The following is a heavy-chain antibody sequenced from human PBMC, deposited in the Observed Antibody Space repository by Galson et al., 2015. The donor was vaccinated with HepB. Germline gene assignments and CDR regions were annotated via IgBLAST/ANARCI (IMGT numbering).Heavy chain of an antibody. CDR2: IWYDGSNK. Sequence: SLRLSCAASEFTFSSYGMHWVRQAPGKGLEWVAVIWYDGSNKYYADSVKGRFTISRDNSKNTLYLQMNSLRAEDTAVYYCARGLGVGAAKFDYWGQGTLVTVSS. D-gene: IGHD1-26*01. CDR1: EFTFSSYG. CDR3: ARGLGVGAAKFDY. V-gene: IGHV3-33*01. J-gene: IGHJ4*02.